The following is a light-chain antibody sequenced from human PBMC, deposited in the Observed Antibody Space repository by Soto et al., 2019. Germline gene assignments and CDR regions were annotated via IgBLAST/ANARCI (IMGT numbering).Light chain of an antibody. CDR2: AAS. Sequence: AIRMTQSPSSLSASTGDRVTITCRASQGISSYLAWYQQKPGKAPNLLIYAASSLQSGVPSRFSGSASGTDFTLTISSLHPEDFDTYSCQQSYSTPFTFGQGTKVDIK. J-gene: IGKJ2*01. CDR1: QGISSY. CDR3: QQSYSTPFT. V-gene: IGKV1-8*01.